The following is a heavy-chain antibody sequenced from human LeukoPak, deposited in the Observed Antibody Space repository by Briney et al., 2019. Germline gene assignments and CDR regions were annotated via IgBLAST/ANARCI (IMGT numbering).Heavy chain of an antibody. V-gene: IGHV3-73*01. CDR3: ARWLSYKIDSNGFLDY. CDR2: IRSKANSYAT. CDR1: GFTFSGSA. D-gene: IGHD3-22*01. Sequence: GGSLRLSCAASGFTFSGSAMHWVRQASGKGLEWVGRIRSKANSYATAYAASVKGRFTISRDDSKNTAYLQMNSLKTEDTAVYYCARWLSYKIDSNGFLDYWGQGTLVTVSS. J-gene: IGHJ4*02.